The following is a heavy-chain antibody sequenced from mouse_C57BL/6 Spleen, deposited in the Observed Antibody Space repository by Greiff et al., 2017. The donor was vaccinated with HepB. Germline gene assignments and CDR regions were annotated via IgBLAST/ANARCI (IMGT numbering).Heavy chain of an antibody. CDR3: TRDDDYDVGFAY. J-gene: IGHJ3*01. Sequence: EVKLQESGEGLVKPGGSLKLSCAASGFTFSSYAMSWVRQTPEKRLEWVAYISSGGDYIYYADTVKGRFTISRDNARNTLYLQMSSLKSEDTAMYYCTRDDDYDVGFAYWGQGTLVTVSA. CDR1: GFTFSSYA. V-gene: IGHV5-9-1*02. CDR2: ISSGGDYI. D-gene: IGHD2-4*01.